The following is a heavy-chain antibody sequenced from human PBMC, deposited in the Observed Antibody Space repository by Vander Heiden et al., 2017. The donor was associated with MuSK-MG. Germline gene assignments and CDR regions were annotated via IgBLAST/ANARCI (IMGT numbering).Heavy chain of an antibody. CDR3: ARALARRYGDYGFKYYYYYMDV. V-gene: IGHV4-34*01. CDR1: GGSFSGYY. CDR2: IKHSGST. J-gene: IGHJ6*03. Sequence: QVQLQQWGAGLLKPSETLSLTCAVYGGSFSGYYWSWSRQPPGKGREWIGEIKHSGSTNYNPSLKSRVTISVDTSKNQFSLKLSSVTAADTAVYYCARALARRYGDYGFKYYYYYMDVWGKGTTVTVSS. D-gene: IGHD4-17*01.